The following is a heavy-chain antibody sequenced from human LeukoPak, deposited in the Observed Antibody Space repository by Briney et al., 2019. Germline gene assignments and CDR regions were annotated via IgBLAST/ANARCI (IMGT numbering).Heavy chain of an antibody. V-gene: IGHV3-30*04. CDR3: AREWLVL. CDR1: GFTFSSYA. CDR2: ISYDGSNK. D-gene: IGHD6-19*01. J-gene: IGHJ4*02. Sequence: GGSLRLSSAASGFTFSSYAMHWVRQAPGKGLEWVAVISYDGSNKYYADSVKGRFTISRDNSKNTLYLQMNSLRAEDTAVYYCAREWLVLWGQGTLVTVSS.